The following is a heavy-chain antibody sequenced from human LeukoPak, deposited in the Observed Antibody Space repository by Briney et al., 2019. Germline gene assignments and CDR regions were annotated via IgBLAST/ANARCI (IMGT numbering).Heavy chain of an antibody. CDR1: GYTFTGYH. CDR3: ARNVAITGTCDY. D-gene: IGHD2-8*02. CDR2: INPNSGGT. J-gene: IGHJ4*02. Sequence: ASVKVSCKASGYTFTGYHIHWVRQAPGQGLEWMGWINPNSGGTNYAEKFQGRVTMTRDTSISTAYMELSRLRSDDTAVYYCARNVAITGTCDYWGQGTLVTVSS. V-gene: IGHV1-2*02.